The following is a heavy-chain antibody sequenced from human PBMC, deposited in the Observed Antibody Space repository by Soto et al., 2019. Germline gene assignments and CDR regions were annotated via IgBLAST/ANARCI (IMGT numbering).Heavy chain of an antibody. CDR1: GGSISSYY. CDR2: IYYSGST. CDR3: ARDLRGGSGSYIRFDP. V-gene: IGHV4-59*01. D-gene: IGHD3-10*01. Sequence: PSETLSLTCTFSGGSISSYYWSLIRQPPGKGLEWIGYIYYSGSTNYNPSLKSRVTISVDTSKNQFSLKLSSVTAADTAVYYCARDLRGGSGSYIRFDPWGQGTLVTVSS. J-gene: IGHJ5*02.